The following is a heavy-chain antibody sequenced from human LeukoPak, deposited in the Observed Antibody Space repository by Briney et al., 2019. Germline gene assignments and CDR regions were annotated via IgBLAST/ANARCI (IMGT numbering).Heavy chain of an antibody. J-gene: IGHJ4*02. D-gene: IGHD2-15*01. V-gene: IGHV1-46*01. CDR2: INPSGGST. CDR1: GYTFTSYY. Sequence: ASVKVSCKASGYTFTSYYMHWVRRAPGQGLEWMGIINPSGGSTSYTQKFQGRVTMTRDTSTSTVYMELSSLRSEDTAVYYCARDPTPLGDYWGQGTLVTVSS. CDR3: ARDPTPLGDY.